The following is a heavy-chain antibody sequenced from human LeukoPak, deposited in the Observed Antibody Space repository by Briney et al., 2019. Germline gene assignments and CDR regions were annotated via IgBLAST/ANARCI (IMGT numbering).Heavy chain of an antibody. CDR3: ARQIPNGPLDS. Sequence: SQTLSLTCSVSAGSISSGGYYWSWIRQYPGKGLEWIGYVRSSGTTYYNPSLKGRVAMSVDTSKNQFSLKLNSVTAADTAIYYCARQIPNGPLDSWGQGTLVSVSS. CDR2: VRSSGTT. J-gene: IGHJ5*01. CDR1: AGSISSGGYY. V-gene: IGHV4-31*03.